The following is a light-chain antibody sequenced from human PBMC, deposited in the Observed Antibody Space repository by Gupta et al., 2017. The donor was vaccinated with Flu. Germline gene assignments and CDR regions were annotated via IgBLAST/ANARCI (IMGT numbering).Light chain of an antibody. CDR1: QSVLYSSNHKNY. J-gene: IGKJ1*01. V-gene: IGKV4-1*01. Sequence: DIVMTQSPDSLAVSLGERATINCKSSQSVLYSSNHKNYLAWYQQKPGQPPNLLSYWESTREAGVPDRFSGSGSGTDFTLTISSLQAEDVAVYYCQQEDKTPWTFGQGTKVEI. CDR2: WES. CDR3: QQEDKTPWT.